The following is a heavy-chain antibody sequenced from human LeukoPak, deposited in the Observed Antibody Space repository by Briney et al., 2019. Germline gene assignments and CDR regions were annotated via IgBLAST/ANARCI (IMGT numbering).Heavy chain of an antibody. J-gene: IGHJ4*02. D-gene: IGHD3-10*01. CDR3: ARVPMVRGRPFDY. Sequence: GRSLRLSCAASGFTFSSYGMHWVRQAPGKGLEWVSYISSSSSTICYAGSVKGRFTISRDNAKNSLYLQMNSLRAEDTAVYYCARVPMVRGRPFDYWGQGTLVTVSS. CDR1: GFTFSSYG. CDR2: ISSSSSTI. V-gene: IGHV3-48*04.